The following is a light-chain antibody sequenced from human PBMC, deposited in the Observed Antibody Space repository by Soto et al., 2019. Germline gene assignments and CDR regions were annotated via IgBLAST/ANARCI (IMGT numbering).Light chain of an antibody. V-gene: IGLV2-8*01. Sequence: QSVLTQPPSASGSPGQSVTISCAGSNSDIGASNSVSWYQQHPGKAPKLLISEVTKRPSGVPDRFSGSKSGNTASLTISRVEAGDEADYYCQVWDSSSDHVVFGGGTKLTVL. CDR3: QVWDSSSDHVV. J-gene: IGLJ2*01. CDR1: NSDIGASNS. CDR2: EVT.